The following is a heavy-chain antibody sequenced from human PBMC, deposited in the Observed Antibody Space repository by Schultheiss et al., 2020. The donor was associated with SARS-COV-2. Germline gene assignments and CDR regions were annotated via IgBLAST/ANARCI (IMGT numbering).Heavy chain of an antibody. CDR3: ARDREQWNF. Sequence: GESLKISCAASGFSVSSNYMSWVRQAPRRGLVWVSRINSDGSSTSYADSVKGRFTISRDNAKNSLYLQMNSLRAEDTAIYYCARDREQWNFWGRGTLVTVSS. CDR1: GFSVSSNY. D-gene: IGHD6-19*01. V-gene: IGHV3-74*01. CDR2: INSDGSST. J-gene: IGHJ4*01.